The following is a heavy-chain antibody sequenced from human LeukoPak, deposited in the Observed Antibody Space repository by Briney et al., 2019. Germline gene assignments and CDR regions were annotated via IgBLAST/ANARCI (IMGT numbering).Heavy chain of an antibody. V-gene: IGHV1-18*01. Sequence: GASVKVFCKASGYTFTSYGISWVRQAPGQGLEWMGWISAYNGNTNYAQKLQGRVTMTTDTSTSTAYMELRSLRSDDTAVYYCARVNEDIVVVPAATNYYYYYMDVWGQGTTVTVS. J-gene: IGHJ6*03. CDR3: ARVNEDIVVVPAATNYYYYYMDV. CDR2: ISAYNGNT. D-gene: IGHD2-2*01. CDR1: GYTFTSYG.